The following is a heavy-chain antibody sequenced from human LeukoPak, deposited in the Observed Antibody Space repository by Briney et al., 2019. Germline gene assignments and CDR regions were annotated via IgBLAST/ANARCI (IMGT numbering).Heavy chain of an antibody. CDR2: INHSGST. V-gene: IGHV4-34*01. D-gene: IGHD3-16*02. CDR3: ARLMVTFGGVIVKGYFDY. Sequence: SETLSLTCAVYGGSFSGYYGSWIRQPPGKGLEWIGEINHSGSTNYNPSLKSRVTISVDTSKNQFSLKLSSVTAADTAVYYCARLMVTFGGVIVKGYFDYWGQGTLVTVSS. J-gene: IGHJ4*02. CDR1: GGSFSGYY.